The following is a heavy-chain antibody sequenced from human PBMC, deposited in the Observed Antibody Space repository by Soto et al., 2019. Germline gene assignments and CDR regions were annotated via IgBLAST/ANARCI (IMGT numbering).Heavy chain of an antibody. D-gene: IGHD3-10*01. V-gene: IGHV1-18*01. J-gene: IGHJ6*02. CDR3: ARGGPTSADCYYGMDV. Sequence: QVQLVQSGAEVRRPGASVKVSCKASGYTFSNDGINWVRQAPGQGLEWMGWISAYNGNTEDAQNFQGRVTMTTDTSTSTAYMELRSLRSDDTAVYSCARGGPTSADCYYGMDVWGLGTTVTVSS. CDR2: ISAYNGNT. CDR1: GYTFSNDG.